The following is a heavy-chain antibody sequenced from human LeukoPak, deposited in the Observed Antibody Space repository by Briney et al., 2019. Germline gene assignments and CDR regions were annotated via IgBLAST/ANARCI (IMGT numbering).Heavy chain of an antibody. V-gene: IGHV1-69*02. CDR1: GGTFSSYT. Sequence: SVKVSCKASGGTFSSYTIIWVRQAPGPGREWMGRIIPILGIANYAQKFQGRVTITADKSTSTAYMELSSLRSEDTAVYYCARGGGLGGYDSSGYSPSYYYYYMDVWGKGTTVTVSS. CDR2: IIPILGIA. J-gene: IGHJ6*03. D-gene: IGHD3-22*01. CDR3: ARGGGLGGYDSSGYSPSYYYYYMDV.